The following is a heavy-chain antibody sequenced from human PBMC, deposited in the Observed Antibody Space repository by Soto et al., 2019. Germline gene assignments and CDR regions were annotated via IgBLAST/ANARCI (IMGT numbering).Heavy chain of an antibody. CDR3: ARDHSEQALFFTYPGDGMDV. D-gene: IGHD3-10*01. Sequence: HPGGSLRLSCAASGFTFSSYSMNWVRQAPGKGQEWVSYISSSSSTIYYADSVKGRFTISRDNAKNSLYLQMNSLRDKDTAVYYCARDHSEQALFFTYPGDGMDVWGQGTTVTVSS. CDR2: ISSSSSTI. V-gene: IGHV3-48*02. J-gene: IGHJ6*02. CDR1: GFTFSSYS.